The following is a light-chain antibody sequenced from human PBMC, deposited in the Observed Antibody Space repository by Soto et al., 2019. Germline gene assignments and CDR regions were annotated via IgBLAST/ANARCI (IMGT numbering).Light chain of an antibody. V-gene: IGKV3-20*01. Sequence: EIVLTQSPGTLSLSPGERATLSCRASQSVSNYLAWYQQKPGQAPRLLIYGASSRATGIPDRFSGSGSGTDFTLTTSRLEPEDFAVYYCQQYNNWHTFGQGTKVDI. CDR3: QQYNNWHT. CDR1: QSVSNY. J-gene: IGKJ1*01. CDR2: GAS.